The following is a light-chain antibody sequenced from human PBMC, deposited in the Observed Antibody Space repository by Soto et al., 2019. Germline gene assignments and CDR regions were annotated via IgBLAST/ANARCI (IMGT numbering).Light chain of an antibody. CDR2: EAS. V-gene: IGKV1-9*01. CDR1: QGMSTY. CDR3: QQYNSYSWA. J-gene: IGKJ1*01. Sequence: DIQLTQSPSLLSTSVGDRVTITCRASQGMSTYLAWYQQKPGKAPKLLIYEASTLQSGVPSRFSGSGSGTDFTLTISSLQPDDFATYYCQQYNSYSWAFGQGTKVEIK.